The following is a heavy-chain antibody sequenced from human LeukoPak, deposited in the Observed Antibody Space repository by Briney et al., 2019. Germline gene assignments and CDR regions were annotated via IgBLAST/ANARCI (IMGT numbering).Heavy chain of an antibody. CDR1: GGAIIPFY. V-gene: IGHV4-4*07. J-gene: IGHJ5*02. CDR3: AKDYYDSSEGWFGP. CDR2: IYSSGST. Sequence: SETLSLTCSVSGGAIIPFYWNWIRQPAGKGLEWIGRIYSSGSTKYNPSLKSRVTMSVDTSKNQFSLKLSSVTAADTAVYYCAKDYYDSSEGWFGPWGQGTLVTVSS. D-gene: IGHD3-22*01.